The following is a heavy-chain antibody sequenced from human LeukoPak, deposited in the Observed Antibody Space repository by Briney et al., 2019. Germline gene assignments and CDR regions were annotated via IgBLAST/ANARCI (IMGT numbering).Heavy chain of an antibody. J-gene: IGHJ4*02. CDR1: GFSLSSPGVG. Sequence: SGPTLVNPTQTLTLTCTFSGFSLSSPGVGVGWIRQPPGRALEWLAHIYWHDAKFYSPSLKSRLTITKDTSKNQVALTMTNMDPVDTGTYFCAHLRATDWYFFDYWGRGTLVTVSS. CDR3: AHLRATDWYFFDY. V-gene: IGHV2-5*01. CDR2: IYWHDAK. D-gene: IGHD3-9*01.